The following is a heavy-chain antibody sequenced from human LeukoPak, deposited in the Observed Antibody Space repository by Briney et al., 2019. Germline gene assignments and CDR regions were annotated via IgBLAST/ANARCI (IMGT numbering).Heavy chain of an antibody. V-gene: IGHV3-20*04. CDR2: INWNGGST. D-gene: IGHD2-15*01. CDR1: GFTFDDSV. CDR3: ARDSGSKGYMDV. J-gene: IGHJ6*03. Sequence: GGSLRLSCAASGFTFDDSVMSWVRQAPGKGLEWVSSINWNGGSTGYADSVKGRFTISRDNAKNSLYLQMNSLRAEDTAVYYCARDSGSKGYMDVWGKGTTVTVSS.